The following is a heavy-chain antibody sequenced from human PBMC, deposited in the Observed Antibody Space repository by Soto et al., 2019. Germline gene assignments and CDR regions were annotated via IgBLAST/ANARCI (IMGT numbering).Heavy chain of an antibody. Sequence: QVQLVESGGGVVQPGRSLRLSCAASGFTFSKFGMHWVRQAPGKGLEWLAVISFDGSTKYHADAVKGRFTVCRDNSKTTLYPQMNSRRADDTAGYHCASDATKEYYCDRGGSGCPFDYWGQGTLVTVSA. J-gene: IGHJ4*02. D-gene: IGHD3-22*01. CDR1: GFTFSKFG. CDR2: ISFDGSTK. V-gene: IGHV3-33*05. CDR3: ASDATKEYYCDRGGSGCPFDY.